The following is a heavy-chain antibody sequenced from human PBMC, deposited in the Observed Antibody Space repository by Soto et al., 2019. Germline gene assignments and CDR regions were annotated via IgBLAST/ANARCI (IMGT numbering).Heavy chain of an antibody. CDR2: IYSGGST. J-gene: IGHJ4*02. Sequence: PGGSLRLSCAASGFTVSSNYMSWVRQAPGKGLEWVSVIYSGGSTYYADSVKGRFTISRDNSKNTLYLQMNSLRAEDTAVYYCARDAVDTAMVSFLRYWGQRTLVTVSS. D-gene: IGHD5-18*01. CDR1: GFTVSSNY. V-gene: IGHV3-53*01. CDR3: ARDAVDTAMVSFLRY.